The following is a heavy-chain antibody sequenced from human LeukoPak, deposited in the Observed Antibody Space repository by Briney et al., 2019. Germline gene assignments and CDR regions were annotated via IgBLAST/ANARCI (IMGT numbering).Heavy chain of an antibody. CDR1: GCTLTELS. CDR2: FDPEDGET. CDR3: ATAWHYDILTDNWFDP. V-gene: IGHV1-24*01. D-gene: IGHD3-9*01. Sequence: ASVKVSCKVSGCTLTELSMHWVRQAPGKGLEWMGGFDPEDGETIYAQKFQGRVTMTEDTSTDTAYMELSSLRSEDTAVYYCATAWHYDILTDNWFDPWGQGTLVTVSS. J-gene: IGHJ5*02.